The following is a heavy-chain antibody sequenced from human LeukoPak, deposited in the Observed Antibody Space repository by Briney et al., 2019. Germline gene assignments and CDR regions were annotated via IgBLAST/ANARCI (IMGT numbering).Heavy chain of an antibody. CDR2: IIPIFGTA. J-gene: IGHJ5*02. CDR1: GGTFSSYA. V-gene: IGHV1-69*13. D-gene: IGHD3-10*01. Sequence: GASVKVSCKASGGTFSSYAISWVRQAPGQGLEWMGGIIPIFGTANYAQKFQGRVTITADGSTSTAYMELSSLRSEDTAVYYCAREDYYGSGSYWPWGQGTLVTVSS. CDR3: AREDYYGSGSYWP.